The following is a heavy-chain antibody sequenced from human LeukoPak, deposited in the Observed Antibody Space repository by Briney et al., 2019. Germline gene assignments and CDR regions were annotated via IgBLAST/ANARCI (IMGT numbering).Heavy chain of an antibody. V-gene: IGHV5-51*01. J-gene: IGHJ6*03. CDR2: IYPGDSDT. CDR1: GYSFTSYW. D-gene: IGHD1-7*01. CDR3: ARRPGTTLNYMDV. Sequence: GESLKISCKGSGYSFTSYWIGWVRQMPGKGLEWMGIIYPGDSDTRYSPSFQGQVTISADKSISTAYLQCSSLKASDTAMYYCARRPGTTLNYMDVWGKGTTVTVSS.